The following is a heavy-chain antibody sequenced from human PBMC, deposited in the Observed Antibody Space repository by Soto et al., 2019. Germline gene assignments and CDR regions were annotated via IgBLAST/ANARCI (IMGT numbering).Heavy chain of an antibody. CDR3: ATDSGFQANSCSS. Sequence: PGGSLRLSCAASGFTFSNYGMHWVRQAPGKGLEWVAVIWYDGSNKYFADSVKGRFTISRDNSKNTLYLQMNSLRVEDTALYYCATDSGFQANSCSSWGQGTLVTVSS. D-gene: IGHD5-12*01. CDR2: IWYDGSNK. V-gene: IGHV3-33*01. J-gene: IGHJ5*02. CDR1: GFTFSNYG.